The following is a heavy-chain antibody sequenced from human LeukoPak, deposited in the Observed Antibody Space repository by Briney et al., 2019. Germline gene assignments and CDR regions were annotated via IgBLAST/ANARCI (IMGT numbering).Heavy chain of an antibody. Sequence: GGSLRLSCAASGFTLSSYAMSWVRQAPGKGLEWVSAISDSGNTYHADSVKGRFTISRDNSKNTLYLQMNSLRAEDTAVYYCARDYDGGFDYWGQGTLVTVSS. CDR2: ISDSGNT. CDR1: GFTLSSYA. CDR3: ARDYDGGFDY. D-gene: IGHD2-15*01. V-gene: IGHV3-23*01. J-gene: IGHJ4*02.